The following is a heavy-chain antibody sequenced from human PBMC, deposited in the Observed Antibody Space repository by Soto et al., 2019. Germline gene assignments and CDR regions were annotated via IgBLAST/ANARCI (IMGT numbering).Heavy chain of an antibody. V-gene: IGHV1-2*02. D-gene: IGHD6-13*01. CDR2: INPSGGGT. Sequence: GASLELYWKSSGSTFTSYYIHSVLQRPVQGLEWMGIINPSGGGTNYAQKFQGRVTMTRDTSISTAYMELSRLRSDDTAVYYCARGPQLGVHYYYYGMDVWGQGTTVTVS. J-gene: IGHJ6*02. CDR3: ARGPQLGVHYYYYGMDV. CDR1: GSTFTSYY.